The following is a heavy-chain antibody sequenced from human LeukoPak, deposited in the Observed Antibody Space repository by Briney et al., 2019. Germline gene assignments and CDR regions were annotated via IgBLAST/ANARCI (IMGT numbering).Heavy chain of an antibody. D-gene: IGHD1-26*01. CDR1: GFTLSSYA. CDR2: IRGSGGST. Sequence: AGRSLRLSCAASGFTLSSYATSWVRHAPRKGREWVSAIRGSGGSTSYEDSVKGRFTISRDNSKNTLYLQMNSLRAEDTAVYYCAKDGGSYYRPFDYWGQGTLVTVSS. V-gene: IGHV3-23*01. CDR3: AKDGGSYYRPFDY. J-gene: IGHJ4*02.